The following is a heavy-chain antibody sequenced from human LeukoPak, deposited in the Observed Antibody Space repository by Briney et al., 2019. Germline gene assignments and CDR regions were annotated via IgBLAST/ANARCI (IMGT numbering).Heavy chain of an antibody. V-gene: IGHV4-30-2*01. D-gene: IGHD2/OR15-2a*01. CDR3: ARDYMILSRGLMGAFDI. CDR1: GGSISSGGYY. Sequence: SETLSLTCTVSGGSISSGGYYWSWIRQPPGKGLEWIGYIYHSGSTYYNPSLKSRVTISVDRSKNQFSLKLSSVTAADTAVYYCARDYMILSRGLMGAFDIWGQGTMVTVSS. J-gene: IGHJ3*02. CDR2: IYHSGST.